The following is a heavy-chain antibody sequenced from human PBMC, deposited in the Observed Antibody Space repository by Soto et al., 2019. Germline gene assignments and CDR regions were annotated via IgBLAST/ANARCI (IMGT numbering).Heavy chain of an antibody. CDR1: GGTFSSYT. D-gene: IGHD3-10*01. CDR2: IIPILGIA. V-gene: IGHV1-69*08. J-gene: IGHJ6*02. Sequence: QVQLVQSGAEVKKPGSSVKVSCKASGGTFSSYTISWVRQAPGQGLEWMGRIIPILGIANYAQKFQGRVTNTAGKSTSTAYMELSSMRSEDTAVYYCARDLGITMVRGVDYYYGMDVWGQGTTVTVSS. CDR3: ARDLGITMVRGVDYYYGMDV.